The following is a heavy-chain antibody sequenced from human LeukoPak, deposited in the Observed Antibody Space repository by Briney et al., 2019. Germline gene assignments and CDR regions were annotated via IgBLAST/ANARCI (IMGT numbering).Heavy chain of an antibody. V-gene: IGHV4-59*08. CDR3: ARNQVLPFDVFNL. Sequence: LETLSLTCTVSGGSISSYYWSWIRQPPGKGLEWIGYIYYSGSTDYNSSLKSRVTMSIDTSKNQFYLKLSSATAADTAVYYCARNQVLPFDVFNLWGQGAMVTVSS. CDR2: IYYSGST. CDR1: GGSISSYY. D-gene: IGHD1-14*01. J-gene: IGHJ3*01.